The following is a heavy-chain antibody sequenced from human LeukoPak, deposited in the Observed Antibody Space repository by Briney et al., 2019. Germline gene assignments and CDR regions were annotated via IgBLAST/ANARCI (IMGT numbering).Heavy chain of an antibody. CDR3: ARKFPGYSSGWYYYYYYMDV. V-gene: IGHV1-69*05. J-gene: IGHJ6*03. Sequence: SVKVSCKASGGTFSSYAISWVRQAPGQGLEWMGGIIPIFGTANYAQKFQGRVTITTDESTSTAYMELSSLRSEDTAVYYCARKFPGYSSGWYYYYYYMDVWGKGTTVTVSS. CDR2: IIPIFGTA. D-gene: IGHD6-19*01. CDR1: GGTFSSYA.